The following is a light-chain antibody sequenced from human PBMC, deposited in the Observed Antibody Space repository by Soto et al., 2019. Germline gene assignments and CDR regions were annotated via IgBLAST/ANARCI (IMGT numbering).Light chain of an antibody. Sequence: EIVLTQSPGTLSLSPGGRATLSCRASQSVSRSYLAWYQQKPGQAPRLLIYGASSRATGIPDRFRGSGSGTAFTLTISRLESEDFVVYYFPQYGSSPITLGQGARLEIK. CDR3: PQYGSSPIT. V-gene: IGKV3-20*01. J-gene: IGKJ5*01. CDR2: GAS. CDR1: QSVSRSY.